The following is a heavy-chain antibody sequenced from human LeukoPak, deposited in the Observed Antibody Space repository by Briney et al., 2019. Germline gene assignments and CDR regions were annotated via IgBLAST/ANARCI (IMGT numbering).Heavy chain of an antibody. CDR1: GFTFSSYA. Sequence: GGSLRLSCAASGFTFSSYAMHWVRQAPGKGLEYVSAISSNGGSTYYANSVKGRFTISRDNSKDTLYLQMGSLRAEDMAVYYCARGHNWNYGYYYYGMDVWGQGTTVTVSS. CDR2: ISSNGGST. J-gene: IGHJ6*02. CDR3: ARGHNWNYGYYYYGMDV. V-gene: IGHV3-64*01. D-gene: IGHD1-7*01.